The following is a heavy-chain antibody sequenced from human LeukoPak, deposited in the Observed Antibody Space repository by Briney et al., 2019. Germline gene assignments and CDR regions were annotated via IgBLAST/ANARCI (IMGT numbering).Heavy chain of an antibody. CDR3: ARPTYYYGSVDAFDI. CDR1: GFTFINAW. J-gene: IGHJ3*02. V-gene: IGHV3-48*02. D-gene: IGHD3-10*01. Sequence: GGSLRLSCAASGFTFINAWMSWVRQAPGRGLEWVSYISGSSTKIYYAESVKGRFTISRDNAKNSLSLQMNSLRDEDTAVYYCARPTYYYGSVDAFDIWGQGTMVTVSS. CDR2: ISGSSTKI.